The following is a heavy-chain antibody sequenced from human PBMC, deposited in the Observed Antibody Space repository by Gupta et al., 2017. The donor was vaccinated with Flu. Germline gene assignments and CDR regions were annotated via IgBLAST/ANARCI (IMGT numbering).Heavy chain of an antibody. D-gene: IGHD1-26*01. CDR2: IHYSGST. J-gene: IGHJ4*02. CDR3: ARHWGGIDY. Sequence: QVQLQESGPGLVKPSETLSLTCTVSGDSISSYYWTWIRQPPGKGLEWIGYIHYSGSTKYNPSLKSRVTISVDTSKTQFSLRLSSVTAADTAVYYCARHWGGIDYWGQGALVTVSS. V-gene: IGHV4-59*08. CDR1: GDSISSYY.